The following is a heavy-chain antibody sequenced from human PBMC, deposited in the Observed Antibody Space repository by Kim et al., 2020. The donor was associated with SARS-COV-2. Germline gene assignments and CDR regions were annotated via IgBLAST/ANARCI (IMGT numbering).Heavy chain of an antibody. D-gene: IGHD6-13*01. CDR1: GGSISSSGHY. Sequence: SETLSLTCTVSGGSISSSGHYWAWIRQPPGKGLEWIGSIYFTGTTYYNPSLKSRVTISADTSNNRFSLKLTSVTAADTAMYYCARRAPLGSSRSSWFDYWGQGTLVTVSS. CDR2: IYFTGTT. J-gene: IGHJ4*02. CDR3: ARRAPLGSSRSSWFDY. V-gene: IGHV4-39*01.